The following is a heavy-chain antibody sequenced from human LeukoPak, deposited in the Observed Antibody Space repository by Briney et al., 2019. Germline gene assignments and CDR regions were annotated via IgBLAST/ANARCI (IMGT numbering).Heavy chain of an antibody. CDR2: IYYSGST. D-gene: IGHD3-22*01. CDR3: ARAVLYDSSGYLFDY. J-gene: IGHJ4*02. V-gene: IGHV4-61*01. CDR1: SGSISSGSYY. Sequence: SQTLSLTCTVSSGSISSGSYYWSWIRQPPGKGLEWIGYIYYSGSTNYNPSLKSRVTISVDTSKNQFSLKLSSVTAADTAVYYCARAVLYDSSGYLFDYWGQGTLVTVSS.